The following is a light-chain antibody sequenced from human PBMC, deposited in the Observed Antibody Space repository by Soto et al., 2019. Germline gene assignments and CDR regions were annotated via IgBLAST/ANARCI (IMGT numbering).Light chain of an antibody. CDR2: EVS. V-gene: IGLV2-14*01. Sequence: QSALTQPASVSGSPGQSITISCTGTSSDVGAYNYVSWYQQHPGKAPKLMIFEVSDRPSGVSNRFSGSKSGNTASLTISGVQADDEADYYCSSYTSSNTLVFGGGTKLTVL. J-gene: IGLJ2*01. CDR1: SSDVGAYNY. CDR3: SSYTSSNTLV.